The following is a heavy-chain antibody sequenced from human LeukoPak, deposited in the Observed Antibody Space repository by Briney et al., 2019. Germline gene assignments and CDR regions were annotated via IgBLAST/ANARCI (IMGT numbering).Heavy chain of an antibody. CDR3: AREVYSSSRPADAFDI. CDR1: GFTFSTYR. J-gene: IGHJ3*02. V-gene: IGHV3-7*01. CDR2: IMQDGSEK. D-gene: IGHD6-13*01. Sequence: GGSLRLSCVSSGFTFSTYRMSWVRQAPGKGLEWVANIMQDGSEKNYVDSVKGRFTISRDNARNSLYLQMNSLGAEDTAVYYCAREVYSSSRPADAFDIWGQGTVVTVSS.